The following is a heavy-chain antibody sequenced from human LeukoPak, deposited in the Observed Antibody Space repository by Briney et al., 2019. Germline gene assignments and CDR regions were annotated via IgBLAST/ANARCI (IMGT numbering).Heavy chain of an antibody. J-gene: IGHJ6*03. CDR1: GGSISSGSYY. D-gene: IGHD5-18*01. Sequence: SETRSLTCTVSGGSISSGSYYWSWIRQPAGKGLEWIGRIYTSGSTNYNPSLKSRVTISVDTSKNQFSLKLSSVTAADTAVYYCARARWEYSYANMDVWGKGTTVTVSS. CDR3: ARARWEYSYANMDV. CDR2: IYTSGST. V-gene: IGHV4-61*02.